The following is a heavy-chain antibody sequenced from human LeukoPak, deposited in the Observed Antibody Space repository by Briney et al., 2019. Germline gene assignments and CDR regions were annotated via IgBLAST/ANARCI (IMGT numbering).Heavy chain of an antibody. V-gene: IGHV3-30*18. J-gene: IGHJ6*03. CDR3: AKDVPHPTMVYPYYYYYMDV. CDR1: GFTFSSYG. D-gene: IGHD3-10*01. Sequence: PGGSLRLSCAASGFTFSSYGMHWVRQAPGKGLEWVAVISYDGSNKYYADSVKGRFTISRDNSKNTLYLQMNSLRAEDTAVYYCAKDVPHPTMVYPYYYYYMDVWGKGTTVTVSS. CDR2: ISYDGSNK.